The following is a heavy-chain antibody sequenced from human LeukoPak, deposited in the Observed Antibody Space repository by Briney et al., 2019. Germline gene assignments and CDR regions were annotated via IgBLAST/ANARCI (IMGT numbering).Heavy chain of an antibody. CDR1: GFTFITKA. Sequence: GGSLRLSFAAPGFTFITKAMNWARQAPGKGLDWVTFIRNHGNDKRYADSVKGRFTVSRDNSKNTLYLQINSLRAEDTAMYYCARESGRSRVGELLRDWGQGTLVTVSS. CDR3: ARESGRSRVGELLRD. CDR2: IRNHGNDK. D-gene: IGHD3-10*01. V-gene: IGHV3-30*02. J-gene: IGHJ4*02.